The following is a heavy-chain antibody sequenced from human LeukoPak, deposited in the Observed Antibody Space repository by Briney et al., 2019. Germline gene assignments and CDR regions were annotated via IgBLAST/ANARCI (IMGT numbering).Heavy chain of an antibody. CDR3: ARECCSGGSWSASRLTPHYYYYYYMDV. V-gene: IGHV3-21*01. CDR1: GFTFSSYE. J-gene: IGHJ6*03. CDR2: ISSSSSYI. Sequence: PGGSLRLSCAASGFTFSSYEMNWVRQAPGKGLEWVSSISSSSSYIYYADSVKGRFTISRDNAKNSLYLQMNSLRAEDTAVYYCARECCSGGSWSASRLTPHYYYYYYMDVWGKGTTVTVSS. D-gene: IGHD2-15*01.